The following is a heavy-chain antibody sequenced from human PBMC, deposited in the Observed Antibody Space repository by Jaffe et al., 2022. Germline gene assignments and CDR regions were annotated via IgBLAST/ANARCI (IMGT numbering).Heavy chain of an antibody. D-gene: IGHD3-9*01. CDR3: ARDLYEGRYFDWLSLGAFDI. Sequence: QVQLQESGPGLVKPSQTLSLTCTVSGGSISSGSYYWSWIRQPAGKGLEWIGRIYTSGSTNYNPSLKSRVTISVDTSKNQFSLKLSSVTAADTAVYYCARDLYEGRYFDWLSLGAFDIWGQGTMVTVSS. CDR2: IYTSGST. V-gene: IGHV4-61*02. J-gene: IGHJ3*02. CDR1: GGSISSGSYY.